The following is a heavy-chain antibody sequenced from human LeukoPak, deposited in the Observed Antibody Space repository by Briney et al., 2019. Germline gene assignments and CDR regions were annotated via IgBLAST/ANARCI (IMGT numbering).Heavy chain of an antibody. D-gene: IGHD6-6*01. Sequence: SQTLSLTCAISGDSVSSNSAAWNWIRQSPSRGLEWLGRTYYRSKWYNDYAVSVKSRITINPDTSNNQFSLQLNSVTPEDTAVYYCARVGDYSSSLRGWFDPWGQGTLVTVSS. V-gene: IGHV6-1*01. CDR1: GDSVSSNSAA. CDR2: TYYRSKWYN. J-gene: IGHJ5*02. CDR3: ARVGDYSSSLRGWFDP.